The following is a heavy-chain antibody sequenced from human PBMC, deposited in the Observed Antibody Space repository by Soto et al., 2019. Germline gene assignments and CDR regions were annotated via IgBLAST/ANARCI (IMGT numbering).Heavy chain of an antibody. D-gene: IGHD3-16*01. Sequence: PGESLKISCQGSGYRFTSSWTGWVRQMPGKGLEWLGNVYPSDSDVRYSPSFEGRVTISADNSINTAYLHLLNLKASDTAIYYCTKGATSTFDSWGQGTRVTVSS. CDR3: TKGATSTFDS. CDR2: VYPSDSDV. J-gene: IGHJ4*02. V-gene: IGHV5-51*01. CDR1: GYRFTSSW.